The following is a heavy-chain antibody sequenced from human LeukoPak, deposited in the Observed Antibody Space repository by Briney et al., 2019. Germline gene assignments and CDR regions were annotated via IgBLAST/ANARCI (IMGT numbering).Heavy chain of an antibody. Sequence: GASVEVSCKASGYTFTSYYMHWVRRAPGQGLEWMGIINPSGGSTSYAQKFQGRVTMTRDMSTSTVYMELSSLRSEDTPVYYCARESAAGTSFDYWGQGTLVTVSS. V-gene: IGHV1-46*01. J-gene: IGHJ4*02. CDR2: INPSGGST. CDR1: GYTFTSYY. CDR3: ARESAAGTSFDY. D-gene: IGHD6-13*01.